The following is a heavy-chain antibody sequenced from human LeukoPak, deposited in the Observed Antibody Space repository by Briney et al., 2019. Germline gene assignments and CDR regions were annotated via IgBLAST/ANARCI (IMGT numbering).Heavy chain of an antibody. D-gene: IGHD2-2*01. J-gene: IGHJ4*02. CDR2: IIPIFGTA. V-gene: IGHV1-69*06. CDR3: ATARDRVVPAAPDY. CDR1: GGTFSSYA. Sequence: GASVKVSCKASGGTFSSYAISWVRQAPGQGLEWMGGIIPIFGTANYAQKFQGRVTMTEDTSTDTAYMELSSLRSEDTAVYYCATARDRVVPAAPDYWGQGTLVTVSS.